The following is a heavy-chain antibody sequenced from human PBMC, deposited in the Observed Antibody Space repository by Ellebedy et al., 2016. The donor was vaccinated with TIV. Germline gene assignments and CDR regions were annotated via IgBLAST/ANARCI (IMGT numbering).Heavy chain of an antibody. CDR3: AREGTDGYNYFDY. CDR1: GGSVSSGDYY. CDR2: VHYSGST. V-gene: IGHV4-61*08. J-gene: IGHJ4*02. Sequence: MPSETLSLTCTVSGGSVSSGDYYWNWIRQPPGKGLEWIAYVHYSGSTNYNPSLESRVTISVDTSKNQVPLKLTSVTAADTAVYYCAREGTDGYNYFDYWGRGTLVTVSS. D-gene: IGHD5-24*01.